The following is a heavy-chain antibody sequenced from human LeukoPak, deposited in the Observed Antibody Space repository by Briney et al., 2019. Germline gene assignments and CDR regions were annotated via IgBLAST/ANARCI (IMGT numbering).Heavy chain of an antibody. CDR3: TTGPRDGYTFGF. CDR2: IKSSPDGATT. Sequence: GGSLRLSCTASGFNFRGAWMSWVSQAPGTGLQWLGRIKSSPDGATTDYVAPVKGRFTISRSDSSNTLYLEMTSLKTEDTGMYFCTTGPRDGYTFGFWGQGTLVIVSS. V-gene: IGHV3-15*01. J-gene: IGHJ4*02. CDR1: GFNFRGAW. D-gene: IGHD5-24*01.